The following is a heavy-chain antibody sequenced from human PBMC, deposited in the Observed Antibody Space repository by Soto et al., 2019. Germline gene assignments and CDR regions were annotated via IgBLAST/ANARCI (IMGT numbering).Heavy chain of an antibody. Sequence: PGGSLRLSCAASGFTFSNYWIHWVRQVPGEGLVWLSSINNDGSRTWYADYVRGRIAMSRDNARNLVSLQMNSLRAEDTAVYYCGTTFEYWGQGALVTVSS. CDR1: GFTFSNYW. V-gene: IGHV3-74*01. CDR3: GTTFEY. J-gene: IGHJ4*02. CDR2: INNDGSRT. D-gene: IGHD4-17*01.